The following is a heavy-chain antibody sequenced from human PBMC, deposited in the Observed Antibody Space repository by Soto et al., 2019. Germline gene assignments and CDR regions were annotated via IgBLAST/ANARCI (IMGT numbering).Heavy chain of an antibody. CDR1: GFTFDDYA. CDR3: AKGIGPEDIVVVPAAIGDYYYYGMDV. D-gene: IGHD2-2*02. Sequence: GGSLRLSCAASGFTFDDYAMHWVRQAPGKGLEWVSGISWNSGSIGYADSVKGRFTISRDNAKNSLYLQMNSLRAEDTALYYCAKGIGPEDIVVVPAAIGDYYYYGMDVWGQGTTVTVS. J-gene: IGHJ6*02. CDR2: ISWNSGSI. V-gene: IGHV3-9*01.